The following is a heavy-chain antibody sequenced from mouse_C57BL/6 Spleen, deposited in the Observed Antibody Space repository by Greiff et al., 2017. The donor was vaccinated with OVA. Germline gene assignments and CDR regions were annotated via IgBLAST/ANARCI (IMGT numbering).Heavy chain of an antibody. CDR3: TTSGPFAY. J-gene: IGHJ3*01. CDR1: GFNIKDDY. D-gene: IGHD3-1*01. Sequence: VQLQQSGAELVRPGASVKLSCTASGFNIKDDYMHWVKQRPEQGLEWIGWIDPENGDTEYASEFQGKATITADTSSNTAYLQLSSLTSEDTAVYYCTTSGPFAYWGQGTLVTVSA. CDR2: IDPENGDT. V-gene: IGHV14-4*01.